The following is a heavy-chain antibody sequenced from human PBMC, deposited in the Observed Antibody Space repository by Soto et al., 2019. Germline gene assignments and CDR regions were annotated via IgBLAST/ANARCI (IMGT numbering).Heavy chain of an antibody. CDR1: GGSISSSSYY. CDR3: ARSDIVATIPFDY. CDR2: IYYSGST. D-gene: IGHD5-12*01. V-gene: IGHV4-39*01. Sequence: PSETLSLTCTVSGGSISSSSYYWGWIRQPPGKGLEWIGSIYYSGSTYYNPSLKSRVTISVDTSKNQFSLKLSSVTAADTAVYYCARSDIVATIPFDYWGQGIPVTVSS. J-gene: IGHJ4*02.